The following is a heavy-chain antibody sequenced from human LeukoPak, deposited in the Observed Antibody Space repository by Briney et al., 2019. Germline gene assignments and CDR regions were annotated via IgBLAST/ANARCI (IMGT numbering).Heavy chain of an antibody. CDR1: GFTFSRSA. J-gene: IGHJ4*02. CDR2: ISSSGNT. Sequence: GGSLRLSCAASGFTFSRSAMTWVRQTPGKGLDWVSSISSSGNTYYADSVKGRFTISRDNSKNMLYLRMNSLRAEDTAVYYCVKGRISEDGLDFWGQGTLVTVSS. D-gene: IGHD5-24*01. V-gene: IGHV3-23*01. CDR3: VKGRISEDGLDF.